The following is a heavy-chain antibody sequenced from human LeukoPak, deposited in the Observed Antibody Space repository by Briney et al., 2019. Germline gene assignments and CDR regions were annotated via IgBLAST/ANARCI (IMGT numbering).Heavy chain of an antibody. J-gene: IGHJ3*02. V-gene: IGHV4-34*01. Sequence: SETLSLTCAVYGGSFSGYYWSWIRQPPGKGLEWIGEINHSGSTNYNPSLKSRVTISVDTSKNQFSLKLSSVTAADTAVYYCARRGWVCSSTSCYFPAFDIWGQGTMVTVSS. D-gene: IGHD2-2*01. CDR1: GGSFSGYY. CDR2: INHSGST. CDR3: ARRGWVCSSTSCYFPAFDI.